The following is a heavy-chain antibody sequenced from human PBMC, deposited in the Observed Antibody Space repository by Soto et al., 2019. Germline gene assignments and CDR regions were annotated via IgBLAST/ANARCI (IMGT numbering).Heavy chain of an antibody. CDR1: GYTFTSYY. CDR3: ARDLGPPRIMFDSTSYYFDY. Sequence: ASVKVSCKASGYTFTSYYMHWVRQAPGQGLEWMGIINPSDGSATYAQKFQGRVTMTRDTSTSTVYMELSSLRPEDTAVYYCARDLGPPRIMFDSTSYYFDYWGQGTLVTVSS. V-gene: IGHV1-46*01. J-gene: IGHJ4*02. CDR2: INPSDGSA. D-gene: IGHD3-22*01.